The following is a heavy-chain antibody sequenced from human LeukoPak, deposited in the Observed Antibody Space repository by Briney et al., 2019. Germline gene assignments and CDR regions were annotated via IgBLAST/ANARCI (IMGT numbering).Heavy chain of an antibody. Sequence: PSETLSLTCSVSGGSVSTTTYYWGWIRQPPGKGLEWIGNIYIGGTTYYNPSLKSRVTISVDTSKNQFSLKLTSETAADTAVYFCARPTSSAYYYYFEYWGQGALVTVSS. CDR3: ARPTSSAYYYYFEY. D-gene: IGHD3-3*01. J-gene: IGHJ4*02. V-gene: IGHV4-39*01. CDR1: GGSVSTTTYY. CDR2: IYIGGTT.